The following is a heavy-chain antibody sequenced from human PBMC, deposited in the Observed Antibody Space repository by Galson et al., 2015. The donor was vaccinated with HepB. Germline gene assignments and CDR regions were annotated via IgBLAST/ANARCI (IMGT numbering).Heavy chain of an antibody. Sequence: SLRLSCAASGFTFSNYWMHWVRQVPGKGLVWVSRINSDGSSTSYADSVKGRFTISRDNAKNTLYLQMTSLRAEDTAVYYCARAHYYGSGREFWFDPWGQGTLVTVSS. CDR2: INSDGSST. V-gene: IGHV3-74*01. D-gene: IGHD3-10*01. CDR1: GFTFSNYW. J-gene: IGHJ5*02. CDR3: ARAHYYGSGREFWFDP.